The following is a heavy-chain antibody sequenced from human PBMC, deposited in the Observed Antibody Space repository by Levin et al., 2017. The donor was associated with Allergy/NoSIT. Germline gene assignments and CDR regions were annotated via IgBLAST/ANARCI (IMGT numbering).Heavy chain of an antibody. CDR3: AREGFWTD. Sequence: GESLKISCAASGFRFSDYYMSWIRQVPGKGREWVSYISVSGRETNYADSVKGRFTISRDNAKNSLSLQMNSLRVDDSAVYYCAREGFWTDWGQGTLVTVSS. V-gene: IGHV3-11*06. J-gene: IGHJ4*02. D-gene: IGHD3/OR15-3a*01. CDR1: GFRFSDYY. CDR2: ISVSGRET.